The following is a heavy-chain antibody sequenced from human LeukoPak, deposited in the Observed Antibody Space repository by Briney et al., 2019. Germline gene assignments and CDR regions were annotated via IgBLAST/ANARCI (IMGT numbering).Heavy chain of an antibody. D-gene: IGHD6-13*01. Sequence: RASVKVSCTASGGTFSSYTISWVRQAPGQGLEWMGRIIPILGIANYAQKFQGRVTITADKSTSTAYMELSSLRSEDTAVYYCARAAAGTGGDYWGQGTLVTVSS. CDR1: GGTFSSYT. CDR3: ARAAAGTGGDY. V-gene: IGHV1-69*02. J-gene: IGHJ4*02. CDR2: IIPILGIA.